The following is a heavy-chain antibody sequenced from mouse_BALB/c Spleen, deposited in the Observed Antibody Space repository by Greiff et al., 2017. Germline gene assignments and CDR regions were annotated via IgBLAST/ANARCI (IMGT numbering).Heavy chain of an antibody. CDR3: AREGDYYGSSPFDY. Sequence: ESGPGLVKPSQSLSLTCSVTGYSITSGYYWNWIRQFPGNKLEWMGYISYDGSNNYNPSLKNRISITRDTSKNQFFLKLNSVTTEDTATYYCAREGDYYGSSPFDYWGQGTTLTVSS. D-gene: IGHD1-1*01. CDR1: GYSITSGYY. CDR2: ISYDGSN. J-gene: IGHJ2*01. V-gene: IGHV3-6*02.